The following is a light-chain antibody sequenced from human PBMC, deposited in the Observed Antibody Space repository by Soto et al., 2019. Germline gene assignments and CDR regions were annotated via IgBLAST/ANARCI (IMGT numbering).Light chain of an antibody. CDR1: QSVGNN. Sequence: EIVMTQSPGTLSVSPGGRATLSCRASQSVGNNLAWYQQKPGQAPRLLIYAASSRATGISARSTGSGSGTEFTLTVAGLQSEDFAVYCCHQYSHWPLTFGGGTKVDIK. J-gene: IGKJ4*01. CDR2: AAS. CDR3: HQYSHWPLT. V-gene: IGKV3-15*01.